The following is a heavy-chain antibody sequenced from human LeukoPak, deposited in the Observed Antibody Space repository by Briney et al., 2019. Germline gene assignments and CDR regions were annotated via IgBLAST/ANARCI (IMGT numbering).Heavy chain of an antibody. D-gene: IGHD3-22*01. J-gene: IGHJ4*02. Sequence: GGSLRLSCAASGFTFSSYEMNWVRQAPGKGLEWVSYISSSGSTIYYADSLKGRFTISRDNAKNSLYLQMNSLRVEDTAVYYCARGPISSAYYDWGQGTLVTVSS. CDR2: ISSSGSTI. CDR1: GFTFSSYE. V-gene: IGHV3-48*03. CDR3: ARGPISSAYYD.